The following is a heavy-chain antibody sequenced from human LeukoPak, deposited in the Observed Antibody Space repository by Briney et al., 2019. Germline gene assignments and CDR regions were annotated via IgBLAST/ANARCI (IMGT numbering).Heavy chain of an antibody. J-gene: IGHJ4*02. CDR2: ISSSSSYI. CDR3: ARDRRAYVATMDY. D-gene: IGHD5-24*01. CDR1: GFTFSSYS. Sequence: GGSLRLSCAASGFTFSSYSMNWVRQAPGKGLEWVSSISSSSSYIYYPDSVKGRFTISRDNAKNSLYLQMNSLRAEDTAVYYCARDRRAYVATMDYWGQGTLVTVSS. V-gene: IGHV3-21*01.